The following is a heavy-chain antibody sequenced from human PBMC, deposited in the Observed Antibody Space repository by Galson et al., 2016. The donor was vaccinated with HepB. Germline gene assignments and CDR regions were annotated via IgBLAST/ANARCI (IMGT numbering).Heavy chain of an antibody. V-gene: IGHV3-74*01. CDR2: ISTDGSST. Sequence: SLRLSCAASGFTFSTSWMRWVRQAQGKGLVWVSRISTDGSSTIYADSVKGRFTVSRDNAKNTLYLQMNSLRAEDTAVYYCVRARTLPASAGMDVWGQGTTVTVSS. CDR3: VRARTLPASAGMDV. CDR1: GFTFSTSW. D-gene: IGHD2-2*01. J-gene: IGHJ6*02.